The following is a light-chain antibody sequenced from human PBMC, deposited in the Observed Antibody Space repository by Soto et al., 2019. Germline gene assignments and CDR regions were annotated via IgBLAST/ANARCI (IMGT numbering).Light chain of an antibody. CDR2: AAS. CDR1: QGISSY. CDR3: QKYYSYPLT. J-gene: IGKJ5*01. Sequence: AIRMTQSPSSFSTSTGDRVTITCRASQGISSYVAWYQQKPGKAPKRLIYAASTLQSGVPSRFSGSGSGTDFTLTISCLQSEDFATYYCQKYYSYPLTFGQGTRLEIK. V-gene: IGKV1-8*01.